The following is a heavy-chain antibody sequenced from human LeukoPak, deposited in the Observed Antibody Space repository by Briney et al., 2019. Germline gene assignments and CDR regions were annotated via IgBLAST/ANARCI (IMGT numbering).Heavy chain of an antibody. CDR2: ISSSGFTL. Sequence: GGSLRLSCVASGFTCSDYSMNWVRQAPGKGLEWVSYISSSGFTLNYADSVKGRFTISRDNAKNSLYLQMNSLRAEDTAVYYCARGVPKTSYYYYYMDVWGKGTTVTVSS. CDR1: GFTCSDYS. J-gene: IGHJ6*03. D-gene: IGHD4-11*01. V-gene: IGHV3-48*01. CDR3: ARGVPKTSYYYYYMDV.